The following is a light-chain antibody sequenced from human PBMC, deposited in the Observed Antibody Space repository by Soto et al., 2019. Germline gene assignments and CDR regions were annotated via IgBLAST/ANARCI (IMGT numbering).Light chain of an antibody. V-gene: IGLV2-14*01. CDR2: EVS. Sequence: QSALTQPASVSGSPGQSITISCTGTSSDIGTYNYVSWYQQHPGKAPKLMIYEVSNRPSGVSNRFSGSKSGNTASLTISGLQAQDEADYFCSSYTSAKACVFGTGTKLTVL. CDR1: SSDIGTYNY. CDR3: SSYTSAKACV. J-gene: IGLJ1*01.